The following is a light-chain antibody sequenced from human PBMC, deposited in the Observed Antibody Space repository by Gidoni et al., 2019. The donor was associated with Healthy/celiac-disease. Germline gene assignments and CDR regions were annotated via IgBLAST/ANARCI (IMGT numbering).Light chain of an antibody. CDR3: QQSYSTPRT. V-gene: IGKV1-39*01. CDR2: AAS. Sequence: PSSLSASVGDRVTITCRASQSISSYLNWYQQKPGKAPKLLIYAASSLQSGVPSRFSGSGSGTDFTLTISSLQPEDFATYYCQQSYSTPRTFGQGTKVEIK. CDR1: QSISSY. J-gene: IGKJ1*01.